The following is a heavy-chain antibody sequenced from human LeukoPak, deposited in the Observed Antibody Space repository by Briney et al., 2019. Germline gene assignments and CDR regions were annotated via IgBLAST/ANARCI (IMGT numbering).Heavy chain of an antibody. D-gene: IGHD6-13*01. CDR2: IYHSGII. J-gene: IGHJ4*02. CDR1: GGSISSSNW. Sequence: SETLSLTCAVSGGSISSSNWWSWVRQPPGKGLEWIGDIYHSGIINYNPSLKSRVTISIDKSKNQFSLKLSSVTAADTAVYYCARGVRGIAAAGTRFDYWGQGTLVTVSS. V-gene: IGHV4-4*02. CDR3: ARGVRGIAAAGTRFDY.